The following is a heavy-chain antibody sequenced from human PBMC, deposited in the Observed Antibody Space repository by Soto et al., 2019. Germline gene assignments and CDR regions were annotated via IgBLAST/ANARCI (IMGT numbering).Heavy chain of an antibody. V-gene: IGHV4-59*11. CDR3: ARDQRSYNWNDDYYYYYMDV. J-gene: IGHJ6*03. CDR1: DCTLSSHY. CDR2: IYYSGST. Sequence: SETLSLICSVADCTLSSHYWSWIRLTPENGLEWIGYIYYSGSTNYNPSLKSRVTISVDTSKNQFSLKLSSVTAADTAVYYCARDQRSYNWNDDYYYYYMDVWGKGTTVTVSS. D-gene: IGHD1-1*01.